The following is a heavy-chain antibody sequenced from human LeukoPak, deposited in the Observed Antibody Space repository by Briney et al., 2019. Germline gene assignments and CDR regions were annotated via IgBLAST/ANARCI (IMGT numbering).Heavy chain of an antibody. J-gene: IGHJ4*02. V-gene: IGHV1-69*06. CDR2: IIPIFGTA. D-gene: IGHD6-13*01. CDR3: ARGADRYTAGTFDY. CDR1: GGTFSSYG. Sequence: GASVKVSCKASGGTFSSYGISWVRQAPGQGLEWMGGIIPIFGTANYAQKFQGRVTISADKSTSTVYMEPSSLRSEDTALYYCARGADRYTAGTFDYWGQGTLVTVSS.